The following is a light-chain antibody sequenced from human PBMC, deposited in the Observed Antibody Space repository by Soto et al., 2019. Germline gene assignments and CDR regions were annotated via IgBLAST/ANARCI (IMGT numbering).Light chain of an antibody. CDR2: DVS. CDR3: QLYACDSQT. CDR1: HNMNFW. V-gene: IGKV1-5*01. J-gene: IGKJ1*01. Sequence: DIQMTQSPATVSASVGDRVTITCRASHNMNFWLAWYQQRPGSAPKLLIYDVSTLQSGVPSRFSGSHSGTDFTLTISPLQPDDFATYYCQLYACDSQTFGQGTKVEVK.